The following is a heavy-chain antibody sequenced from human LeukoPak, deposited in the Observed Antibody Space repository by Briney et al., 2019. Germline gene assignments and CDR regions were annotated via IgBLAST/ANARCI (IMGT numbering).Heavy chain of an antibody. V-gene: IGHV3-48*01. CDR3: AKGGYCSGGSCYTSYYYYGMDV. D-gene: IGHD2-15*01. CDR1: GFTFSSYS. Sequence: GGSLRLSCAASGFTFSSYSMNWVRQAPGKGLEWVSYISSSSSTTYYADSVKGRFTISRDNSKNTLYLQMNSLRAEDTAVYYCAKGGYCSGGSCYTSYYYYGMDVWGQGTTVTVSS. J-gene: IGHJ6*02. CDR2: ISSSSSTT.